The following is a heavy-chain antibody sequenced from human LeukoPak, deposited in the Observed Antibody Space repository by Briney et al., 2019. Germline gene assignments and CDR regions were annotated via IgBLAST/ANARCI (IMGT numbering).Heavy chain of an antibody. J-gene: IGHJ3*02. V-gene: IGHV3-33*01. CDR3: ARSNDAFDI. CDR2: IWYDGSNK. Sequence: GGSLSLSCAASGFTFSSYGMHWVRQAPGKGLEWVAVIWYDGSNKYYADSVKGRFTISRDNSKNTLYLQMNSLRAEDTAVYYCARSNDAFDIWGQGTMVTVSS. CDR1: GFTFSSYG.